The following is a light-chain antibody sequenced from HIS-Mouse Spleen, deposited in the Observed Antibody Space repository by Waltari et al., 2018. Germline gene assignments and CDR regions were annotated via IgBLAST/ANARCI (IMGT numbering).Light chain of an antibody. J-gene: IGLJ2*01. V-gene: IGLV2-11*01. CDR1: SSDVGGYNY. CDR2: DVS. CDR3: CSYAGSSTVVV. Sequence: QSALTQPRSVSGSPGQSVTISCTGTSSDVGGYNYVSWYQQHPGKAPKLMIYDVSKRPSGVPDRCSGSKSGNTASLTISGLQAEDEADYYCCSYAGSSTVVVFGGGTKLTVL.